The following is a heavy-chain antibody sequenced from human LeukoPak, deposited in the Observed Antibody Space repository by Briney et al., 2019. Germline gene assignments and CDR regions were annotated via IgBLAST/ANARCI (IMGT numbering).Heavy chain of an antibody. CDR3: AKSGRIAVAGTPRVAYYYYMDV. CDR2: ISGSGGST. V-gene: IGHV3-23*01. Sequence: GGTLRLSCAASGFTFSSYGMSWVRQAPGKGLEWVSAISGSGGSTYYADSVKGRFTISRDNSKNTLYLQMNSLRAEDTAVYYCAKSGRIAVAGTPRVAYYYYMDVWGKGTTVTISS. J-gene: IGHJ6*03. CDR1: GFTFSSYG. D-gene: IGHD6-19*01.